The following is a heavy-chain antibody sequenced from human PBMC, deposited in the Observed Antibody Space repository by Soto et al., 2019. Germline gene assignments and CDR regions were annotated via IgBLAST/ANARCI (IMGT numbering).Heavy chain of an antibody. D-gene: IGHD3-10*01. V-gene: IGHV3-30-3*01. Sequence: GGSLRLSCAASGFIFSDFALHWVRQAPGEGLEWVTLISSDGNNKYYAHSVRGRFTVSRDNSKNTLYLEMDSPRADDTAIYYCARKWYGELGEGWFDPWGQGTLVTVSS. J-gene: IGHJ5*02. CDR1: GFIFSDFA. CDR3: ARKWYGELGEGWFDP. CDR2: ISSDGNNK.